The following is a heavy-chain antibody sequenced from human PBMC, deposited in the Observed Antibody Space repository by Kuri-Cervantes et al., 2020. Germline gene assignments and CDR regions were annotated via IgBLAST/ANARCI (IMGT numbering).Heavy chain of an antibody. CDR1: GFTFSDYY. V-gene: IGHV3-23*01. D-gene: IGHD1-1*01. CDR3: ATQRRGTTT. Sequence: GESLKISCAASGFTFSDYYMSWVRQAPGKGLEWVSAISGSGGSTYYADSVKGRFTISRDNSKNTLYLQMNSLRAEDTAVYYCATQRRGTTTWGQGTLVTVSS. J-gene: IGHJ4*02. CDR2: ISGSGGST.